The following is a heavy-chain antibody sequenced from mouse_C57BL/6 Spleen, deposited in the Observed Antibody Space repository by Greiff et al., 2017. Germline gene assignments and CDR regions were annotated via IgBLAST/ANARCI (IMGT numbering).Heavy chain of an antibody. CDR1: GFTFSDYG. D-gene: IGHD2-2*01. J-gene: IGHJ2*01. V-gene: IGHV5-17*01. CDR2: ISSGSSTI. Sequence: EVMLVESGGGLVKPGGSLKLSCAASGFTFSDYGMHWVRQAPEKGLEWVAYISSGSSTIYYADTVKGRFTISRDNAKNTLFLQMTSLRSEDTAMYYCAIYGYDDGDYWCQGTTLTVSS. CDR3: AIYGYDDGDY.